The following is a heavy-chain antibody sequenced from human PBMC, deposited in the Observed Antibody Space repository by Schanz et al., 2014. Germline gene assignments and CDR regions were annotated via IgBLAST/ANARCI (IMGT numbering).Heavy chain of an antibody. J-gene: IGHJ6*02. CDR1: GFTFHDYA. CDR2: ISWNSGSI. Sequence: EVQLVESGGGLVQPGRSLRLSCAGSGFTFHDYAMHWVRQAPGKGLEWVSGISWNSGSIRYADSVKGRFTISRDNSKNTLHLQMNSLRVEDTAVYYCAKDDTQVNGMDVWGQGTTVTVSS. V-gene: IGHV3-9*01. CDR3: AKDDTQVNGMDV.